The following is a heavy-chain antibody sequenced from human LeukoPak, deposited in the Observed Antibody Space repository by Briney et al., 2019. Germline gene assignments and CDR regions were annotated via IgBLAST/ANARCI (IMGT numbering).Heavy chain of an antibody. CDR1: GFTFRNYW. Sequence: GGSLRLSCAPSGFTFRNYWMTWVRQAPGKGLEWVANLKQDGSQTYYVASVEGRFTISRDNAKNSLYLQMNSLRAEDTAVYYCARIGYSSSGLDYWGQGTLVTVSS. CDR2: LKQDGSQT. J-gene: IGHJ4*02. V-gene: IGHV3-7*01. D-gene: IGHD6-13*01. CDR3: ARIGYSSSGLDY.